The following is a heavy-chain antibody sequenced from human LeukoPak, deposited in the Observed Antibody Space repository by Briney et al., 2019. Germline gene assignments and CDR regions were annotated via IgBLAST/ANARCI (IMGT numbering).Heavy chain of an antibody. Sequence: SETLSLTCAVYGGTFSGYYWSWIRQPPGKGLEWIWEINHSGSTNYNPSLKSRVTIPVDTSKNQFSLKLSSVTAADTAVYYCARRTKNCRRITMIVVVTGCWFDPWGQGTLVTVSS. V-gene: IGHV4-34*01. D-gene: IGHD3-22*01. J-gene: IGHJ5*02. CDR2: INHSGST. CDR3: ARRTKNCRRITMIVVVTGCWFDP. CDR1: GGTFSGYY.